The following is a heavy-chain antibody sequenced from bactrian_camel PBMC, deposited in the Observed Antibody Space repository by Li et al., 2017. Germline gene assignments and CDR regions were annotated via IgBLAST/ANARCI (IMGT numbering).Heavy chain of an antibody. Sequence: HVQLVESGGGSVQPGGSLRLSCAASGHTDSSMCMAWFRQAPMHEREGVASFHTGAGEVTYINSVKGRFTISRENGKRIVYLQMNDLRIEDTAMYYCAADGIPWGGGYCVESEYNAWGQGTQVTVS. CDR1: GHTDSSMC. J-gene: IGHJ4*01. CDR3: AADGIPWGGGYCVESEYNA. D-gene: IGHD2*01. CDR2: FHTGAGEV. V-gene: IGHV3S1*01.